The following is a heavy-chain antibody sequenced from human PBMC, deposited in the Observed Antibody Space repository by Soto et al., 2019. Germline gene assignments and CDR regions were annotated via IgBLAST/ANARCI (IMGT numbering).Heavy chain of an antibody. Sequence: SETLSLTCTVSGGSISSHYWSWVRQAPGKGLEWIGHIYYRGSTSYNPPLRSRSTISVDTSNNQFSLKLNSVTTADTAVYYCARDGREASGMGVWGQGTKVTVSS. J-gene: IGHJ6*02. CDR1: GGSISSHY. CDR3: ARDGREASGMGV. CDR2: IYYRGST. D-gene: IGHD1-26*01. V-gene: IGHV4-59*11.